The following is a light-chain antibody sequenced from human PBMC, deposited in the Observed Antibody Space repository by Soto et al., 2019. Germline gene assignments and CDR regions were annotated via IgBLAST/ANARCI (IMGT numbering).Light chain of an antibody. J-gene: IGKJ1*01. CDR2: GAS. Sequence: EVVMTQSPDTLSVSSGERATLSCRASQYVTTNLAWYQQRPGQAPRLLIYGASTRATGIPARFSGSGSGRDFKLTISSLQSEDFAVYYCQQYNDWPGGTFGQGTKVDIK. CDR3: QQYNDWPGGT. V-gene: IGKV3-15*01. CDR1: QYVTTN.